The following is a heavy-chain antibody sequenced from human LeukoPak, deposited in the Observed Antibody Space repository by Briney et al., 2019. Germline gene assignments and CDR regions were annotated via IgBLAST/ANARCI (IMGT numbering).Heavy chain of an antibody. V-gene: IGHV3-23*01. J-gene: IGHJ4*02. CDR3: AKTYNGYESKPDY. CDR2: ISGSGDYT. CDR1: GFTFSGYA. Sequence: GGSLRLSCAVSGFTFSGYAMSWVRQAPGKGLEWVSTISGSGDYTYYADSVKGRFSISRDNSKNTLHLQMNSLRAEDTAVYYCAKTYNGYESKPDYWGQGTLVTVSS. D-gene: IGHD5-12*01.